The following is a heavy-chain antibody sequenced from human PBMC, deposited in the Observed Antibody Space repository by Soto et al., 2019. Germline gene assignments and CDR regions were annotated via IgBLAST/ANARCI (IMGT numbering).Heavy chain of an antibody. D-gene: IGHD4-17*01. CDR3: VRVYGEIDY. V-gene: IGHV1-8*01. CDR1: GYTFTNYD. J-gene: IGHJ4*02. Sequence: QVQLVQSGAEVKKPGASVKVSCKASGYTFTNYDINWVRQATGQGLEWMGWMNPKSGNPGYAQHFXXRXTXIRITSISTAYMELSSLRSEDTAVYYCVRVYGEIDYWGQGTLVTVSS. CDR2: MNPKSGNP.